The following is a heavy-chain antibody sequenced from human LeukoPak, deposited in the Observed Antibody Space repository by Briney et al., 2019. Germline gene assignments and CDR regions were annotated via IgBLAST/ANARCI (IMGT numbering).Heavy chain of an antibody. D-gene: IGHD3-22*01. J-gene: IGHJ3*02. CDR3: ARDLFSPDPMIPRRGAFDI. Sequence: ASVKVSCKASGGTFSSYAISWARQAPGQGLEWMGRIIPIFGTANYAQKFQGRVTITTDESTSTAYMELSSLRSEDTAVYYCARDLFSPDPMIPRRGAFDIWGQGTMVTVSS. CDR1: GGTFSSYA. V-gene: IGHV1-69*05. CDR2: IIPIFGTA.